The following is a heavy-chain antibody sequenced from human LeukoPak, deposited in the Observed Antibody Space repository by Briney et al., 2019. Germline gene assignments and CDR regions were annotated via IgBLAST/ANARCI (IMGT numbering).Heavy chain of an antibody. CDR1: GCPLPWGGDS. CDR2: ICYRGRT. CDR3: ARGIDSGPQRGCWFDP. V-gene: IGHV4-31*03. Sequence: SLSRNHTVAGCPLPWGGDSCPWIRHHPGKGLGLSGHICYRGRTDYNPSLKSRVIISAETSNNQQFSLRLSSVTAADTAVYYCARGIDSGPQRGCWFDPWGQGSLVTVSS. D-gene: IGHD1-26*01. J-gene: IGHJ5*02.